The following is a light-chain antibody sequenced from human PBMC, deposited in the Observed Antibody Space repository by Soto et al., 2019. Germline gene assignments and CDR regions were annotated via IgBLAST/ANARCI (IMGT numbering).Light chain of an antibody. CDR1: QGISNY. J-gene: IGKJ1*01. CDR3: QKYNSAPRT. Sequence: DLQMTQSPSSLSASVGDRVTITCRASQGISNYLAWYQQKPGKVPKLLIYAASTLQSGVPSRFRGSGSGTDFTLTISSLQSEDVANSYYQKYNSAPRTFGQGTKVEIK. V-gene: IGKV1-27*01. CDR2: AAS.